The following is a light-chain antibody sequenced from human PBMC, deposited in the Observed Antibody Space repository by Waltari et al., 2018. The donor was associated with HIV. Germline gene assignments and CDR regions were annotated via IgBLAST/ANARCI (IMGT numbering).Light chain of an antibody. J-gene: IGKJ4*01. V-gene: IGKV1-12*01. CDR3: QQASSLPLT. CDR2: ATS. Sequence: DIQMTQSPSSVSASVGDRVTITCRASQSIGRWLVWYQQTPGKAPKLRIYATSTLQPGVPSRFSGSGSGTTFALTITSLQPEDFATYDCQQASSLPLTFGGGTKVEIK. CDR1: QSIGRW.